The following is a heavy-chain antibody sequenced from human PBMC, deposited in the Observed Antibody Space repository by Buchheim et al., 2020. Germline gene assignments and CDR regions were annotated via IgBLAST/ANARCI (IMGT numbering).Heavy chain of an antibody. Sequence: QVQLVESGGGVVQPGRSLRLSCAASGFTFSSYGMHWVRQAPGKGLEWVAVIWYGGSNKYYADSVKGRFTISRDNSKNTLYLQMNSLRAEDTAVYYCARDNTAMVRGQGLDYWGQGTL. V-gene: IGHV3-33*01. D-gene: IGHD5-18*01. J-gene: IGHJ4*02. CDR3: ARDNTAMVRGQGLDY. CDR2: IWYGGSNK. CDR1: GFTFSSYG.